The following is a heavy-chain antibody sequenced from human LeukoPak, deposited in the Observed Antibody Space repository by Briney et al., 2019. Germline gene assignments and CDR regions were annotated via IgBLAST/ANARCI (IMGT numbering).Heavy chain of an antibody. CDR1: GGSFSGYY. CDR3: ARGRIYGSGSYPDY. CDR2: INHSGST. Sequence: SETLSLTCAVYGGSFSGYYWSWIRQPPGKGLEWIGEINHSGSTNYNPSLKSQVTISVDTSKNQFSLKLSSVTAADTAVYYCARGRIYGSGSYPDYWGQGTLVTVSS. D-gene: IGHD3-10*01. V-gene: IGHV4-34*01. J-gene: IGHJ4*02.